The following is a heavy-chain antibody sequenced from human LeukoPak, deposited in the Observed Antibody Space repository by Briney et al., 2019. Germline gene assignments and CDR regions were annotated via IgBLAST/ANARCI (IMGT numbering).Heavy chain of an antibody. CDR2: ISAYNGNT. CDR3: ATNILVRDIINWFDP. Sequence: ASVKVSCKASGYTFSSYSISWVRQAPGQGLEWMGWISAYNGNTNYAQKLQGRVTMTTDTSTSTAYMELRSLRYDDTAVYYCATNILVRDIINWFDPWGQGTLVTVSS. J-gene: IGHJ5*02. CDR1: GYTFSSYS. D-gene: IGHD3-10*01. V-gene: IGHV1-18*01.